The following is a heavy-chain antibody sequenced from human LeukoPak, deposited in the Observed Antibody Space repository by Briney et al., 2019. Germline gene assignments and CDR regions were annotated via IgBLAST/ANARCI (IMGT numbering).Heavy chain of an antibody. CDR1: GFTFSSKW. D-gene: IGHD2-2*01. CDR3: ARGGCSATSCLDY. V-gene: IGHV3-74*01. J-gene: IGHJ4*02. CDR2: INSDGSNT. Sequence: QAGGSLRLSCAASGFTFSSKWMHWVRHSPGKGLEWVSHINSDGSNTNYADSVKGRFTISRDNAKNTLYLQLNSLRAEDTAVYYCARGGCSATSCLDYWGQGTLVAVSS.